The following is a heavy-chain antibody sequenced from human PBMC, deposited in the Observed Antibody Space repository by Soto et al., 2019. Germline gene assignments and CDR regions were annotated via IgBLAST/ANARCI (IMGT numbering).Heavy chain of an antibody. J-gene: IGHJ5*02. V-gene: IGHV1-3*01. Sequence: ASVKVSCKASGYTFTSYAMHWVRQAPGQRLEWMGWINAGNGNTKYSQKFQGRVTITRGTSASTAYMELSSLRSEDTAVYYCARAGDIVVVPAAIYWFDPWGQGTLVTVSS. CDR1: GYTFTSYA. D-gene: IGHD2-2*02. CDR2: INAGNGNT. CDR3: ARAGDIVVVPAAIYWFDP.